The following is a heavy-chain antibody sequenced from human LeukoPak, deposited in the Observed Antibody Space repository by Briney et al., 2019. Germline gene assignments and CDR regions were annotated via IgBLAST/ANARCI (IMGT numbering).Heavy chain of an antibody. CDR1: GFTFSSYA. CDR2: ISGSGGST. V-gene: IGHV3-23*01. J-gene: IGHJ5*02. Sequence: GGSLRLSCAASGFTFSSYAMSWVRQAPGKGLEWVSAISGSGGSTYYADSVKGRFTISRDNSKNTLNLQMNSLRAEDTAVYYCAKDYDFWSGSPFDPWGQGTLVTVSS. D-gene: IGHD3-3*01. CDR3: AKDYDFWSGSPFDP.